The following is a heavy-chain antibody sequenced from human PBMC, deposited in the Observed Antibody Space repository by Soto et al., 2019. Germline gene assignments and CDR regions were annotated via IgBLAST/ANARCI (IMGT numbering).Heavy chain of an antibody. Sequence: GGSLRLSCAASGFTFSSYWMSWVRQAPGKGLEWVANIKQDGSEKYYVDSVKGRFTISRDNAKNSLYLQMNSLRAEDTAVYYCTRDHPLRIEVADYWGQGTLVTVS. D-gene: IGHD3-3*01. CDR2: IKQDGSEK. V-gene: IGHV3-7*05. J-gene: IGHJ4*02. CDR1: GFTFSSYW. CDR3: TRDHPLRIEVADY.